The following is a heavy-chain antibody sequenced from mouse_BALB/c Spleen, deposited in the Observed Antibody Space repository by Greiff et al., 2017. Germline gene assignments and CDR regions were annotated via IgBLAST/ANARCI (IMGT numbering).Heavy chain of an antibody. V-gene: IGHV5-17*02. CDR2: ISSGSSTI. CDR3: AIRNFYGNYDYYAMDY. CDR1: GFTFSSFG. D-gene: IGHD2-1*01. J-gene: IGHJ4*01. Sequence: DVMLVESGGGLVQPGGSRKLSCAASGFTFSSFGMHWVRQAPEKGLEWVAYISSGSSTIYYADTVKGRFTISRDNPKNTLFLQMTSLRSEDTAMYYYAIRNFYGNYDYYAMDYWGQGTSVTVSS.